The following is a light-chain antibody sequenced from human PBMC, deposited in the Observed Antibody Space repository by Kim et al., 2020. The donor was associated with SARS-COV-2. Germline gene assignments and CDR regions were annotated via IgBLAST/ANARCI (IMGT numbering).Light chain of an antibody. V-gene: IGLV3-21*03. CDR2: DNT. CDR3: QLWDSGSDHVI. CDR1: TIGRRT. Sequence: SYELTQPPSVSVAPGKTATIICGGDTIGRRTVHWYQQKPGQAPVVVIYDNTDRPSGIPERFSGSNSGNTATLTISRAEAEDEADYYCQLWDSGSDHVIFGGGTQLTVL. J-gene: IGLJ2*01.